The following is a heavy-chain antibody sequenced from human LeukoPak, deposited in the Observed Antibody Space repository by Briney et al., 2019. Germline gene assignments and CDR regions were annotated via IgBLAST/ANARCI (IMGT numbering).Heavy chain of an antibody. V-gene: IGHV3-30*02. D-gene: IGHD3-22*01. CDR2: IRYDGRII. Sequence: GGSLRLSCAASGSTLSNYGIHWVRQAPGKGLEWVTFIRYDGRIIYYLDSVKGRFTISRDNSQNMLYLEMNSLRAEDTAVYYCAQAPYHSSAYELEFDYWGQGTRVTVSS. CDR3: AQAPYHSSAYELEFDY. J-gene: IGHJ4*02. CDR1: GSTLSNYG.